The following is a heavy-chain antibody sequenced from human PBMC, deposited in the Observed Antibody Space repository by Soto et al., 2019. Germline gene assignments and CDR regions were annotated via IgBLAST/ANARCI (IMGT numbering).Heavy chain of an antibody. CDR3: AKAPKNNYYYGMDV. CDR2: ISGSGGNT. V-gene: IGHV3-23*01. Sequence: EVQVLESGGGLVQPGGSLRLSCAASGFTFSSYAMSWVRQAPGKGLEWVSSISGSGGNTYYSESVKGRFTMSRDNSKKPLDLPMNSLSPEDTATYYCAKAPKNNYYYGMDVLGQGTTVTVSS. CDR1: GFTFSSYA. J-gene: IGHJ6*02.